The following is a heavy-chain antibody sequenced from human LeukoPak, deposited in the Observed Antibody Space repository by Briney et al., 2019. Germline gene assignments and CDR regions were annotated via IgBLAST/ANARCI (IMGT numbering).Heavy chain of an antibody. Sequence: SETLSLTCAVYGGSFSGYYWSWIRQPPGKGLEWIGEINHSGSTNYNPSLKSRVTISVDTSKNQFSLKLSSVTAADTAVYYCARGLNYDFWSGYSFNRYFDYWGQGTLVTASS. V-gene: IGHV4-34*01. CDR3: ARGLNYDFWSGYSFNRYFDY. CDR2: INHSGST. J-gene: IGHJ4*02. CDR1: GGSFSGYY. D-gene: IGHD3-3*01.